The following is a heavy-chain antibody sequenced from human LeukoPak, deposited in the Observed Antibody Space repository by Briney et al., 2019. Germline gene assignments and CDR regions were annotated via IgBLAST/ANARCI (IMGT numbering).Heavy chain of an antibody. Sequence: SETLSLTCAVYGGSFSGYYWSWIRQPPGKGLEWIGEINHSGSTNYNPSLKSRVTISVDTSKNQFSLKLSSVTAADTAVYYCARGRKVGGVKYFDYWGQGTLVTVSS. CDR1: GGSFSGYY. J-gene: IGHJ4*02. D-gene: IGHD2-8*02. CDR3: ARGRKVGGVKYFDY. CDR2: INHSGST. V-gene: IGHV4-34*01.